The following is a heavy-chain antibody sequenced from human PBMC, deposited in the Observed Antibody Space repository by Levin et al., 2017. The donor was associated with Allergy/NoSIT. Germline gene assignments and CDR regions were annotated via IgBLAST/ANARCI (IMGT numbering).Heavy chain of an antibody. J-gene: IGHJ4*02. CDR1: GYTFTSFF. D-gene: IGHD3-16*01. CDR3: VRSRSYYFDS. V-gene: IGHV1-2*02. Sequence: ASVKVSCKPSGYTFTSFFLAWVRQAPGQGLEWIGWINVDSGGAEYAQKFHGRVKMTGDTSISTAYLELTSLTCDDTAIYYCVRSRSYYFDSWGQGSLVTVSS. CDR2: INVDSGGA.